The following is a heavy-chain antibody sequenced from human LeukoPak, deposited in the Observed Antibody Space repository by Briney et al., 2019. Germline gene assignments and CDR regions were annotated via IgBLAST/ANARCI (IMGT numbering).Heavy chain of an antibody. J-gene: IGHJ4*01. CDR1: GFILSRYS. CDR2: VSTISSYI. CDR3: ARRAGAYSHPYDY. V-gene: IGHV3-21*04. D-gene: IGHD4/OR15-4a*01. Sequence: GGSLRLSYEASGFILSRYSMNWVRQAPGKGLEWVASVSTISSYIYYADSVKGRFTISRDNSKNTLYLQMNSLRAEDTAVYYCARRAGAYSHPYDYWAKEPWSPSP.